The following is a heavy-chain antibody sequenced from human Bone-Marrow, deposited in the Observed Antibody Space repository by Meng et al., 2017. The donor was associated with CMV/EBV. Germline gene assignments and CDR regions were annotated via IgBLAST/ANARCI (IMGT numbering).Heavy chain of an antibody. Sequence: SVKVSCKGSGYTFTNYGISWVRQAPGQGLDWMGGINPIFGTANYAQKFQGRVTITTDESTSTAYMELSSLRSEDTAVYYCARDRRQWGGVYYFDYWGQGTLVTVSS. J-gene: IGHJ4*02. D-gene: IGHD6-19*01. CDR1: GYTFTNYG. V-gene: IGHV1-69*05. CDR2: INPIFGTA. CDR3: ARDRRQWGGVYYFDY.